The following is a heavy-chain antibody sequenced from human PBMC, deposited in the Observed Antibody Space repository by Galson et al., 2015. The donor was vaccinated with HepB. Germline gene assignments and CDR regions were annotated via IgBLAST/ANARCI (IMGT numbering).Heavy chain of an antibody. J-gene: IGHJ6*02. V-gene: IGHV1-69*13. CDR1: GGTFNNYV. D-gene: IGHD1-1*01. Sequence: SVKVSCKASGGTFNNYVISWVRQAPGQGLEWMGGIIPIFGTANYAQKFQGRVTITAAESTDTAYMELSSLRSEDTAVYFCAGVAIQLERLTTPLRHLNLYYGMDVWGQGTTVTVSS. CDR2: IIPIFGTA. CDR3: AGVAIQLERLTTPLRHLNLYYGMDV.